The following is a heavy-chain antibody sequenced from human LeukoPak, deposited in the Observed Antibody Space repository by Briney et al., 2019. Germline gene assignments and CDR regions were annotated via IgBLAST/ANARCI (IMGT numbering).Heavy chain of an antibody. J-gene: IGHJ6*03. V-gene: IGHV4-38-2*02. CDR1: GYSISSGYF. Sequence: PSETLSLTCTVSGYSISSGYFWGWIRQPPGKGLEWFWTIHHSASTYYNPSLKSRVTISVDTAKNQFSLKLSSVTAADTAVYYCAREWVWRSSARNSYFYRDVWDKGTTVTISS. CDR2: IHHSAST. D-gene: IGHD2-21*01. CDR3: AREWVWRSSARNSYFYRDV.